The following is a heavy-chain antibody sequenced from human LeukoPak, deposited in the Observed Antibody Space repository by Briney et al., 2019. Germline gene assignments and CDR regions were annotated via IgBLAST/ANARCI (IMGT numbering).Heavy chain of an antibody. J-gene: IGHJ3*02. CDR1: GFTFSDYY. V-gene: IGHV3-11*04. CDR3: ARLNGFSSTSFDGFDI. Sequence: PGGSLRLSCAASGFTFSDYYMSWIRQAPGKGLEWVSYISSSGSTIYYADSVKGRFTISRDNAKNSLYLQMNSLRAEDTAVYYCARLNGFSSTSFDGFDIWGQGTMVTVSS. D-gene: IGHD2-2*01. CDR2: ISSSGSTI.